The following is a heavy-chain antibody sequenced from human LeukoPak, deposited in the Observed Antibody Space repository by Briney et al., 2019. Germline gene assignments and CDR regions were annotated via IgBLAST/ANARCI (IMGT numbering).Heavy chain of an antibody. CDR3: ARQLVIPAAHYYYYGMDV. Sequence: GESLKISCKGSGYSFTSDWIGWVRQMPGKGLEWMGIIYPGDSDTRYSPSFQGQVTISADKSISTAHLQWSSLKASDTAMYYCARQLVIPAAHYYYYGMDVWGQGTTVTVSS. V-gene: IGHV5-51*01. CDR2: IYPGDSDT. J-gene: IGHJ6*02. D-gene: IGHD2-2*01. CDR1: GYSFTSDW.